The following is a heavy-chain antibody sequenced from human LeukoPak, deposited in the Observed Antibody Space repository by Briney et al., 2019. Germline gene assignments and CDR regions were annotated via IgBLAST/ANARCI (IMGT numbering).Heavy chain of an antibody. J-gene: IGHJ4*02. V-gene: IGHV1-69*04. CDR1: GGTFSSYA. Sequence: SVKVSCKASGGTFSSYAISWVRQAPGQGLEWMGRIIPILGIANYAQKFQGRVTITADKSTGTAYMELSSLRSEDTAVYYCARDVSVPRYDFWSGYRTAPYYFDYWGQGTLVTVSS. CDR3: ARDVSVPRYDFWSGYRTAPYYFDY. CDR2: IIPILGIA. D-gene: IGHD3-3*01.